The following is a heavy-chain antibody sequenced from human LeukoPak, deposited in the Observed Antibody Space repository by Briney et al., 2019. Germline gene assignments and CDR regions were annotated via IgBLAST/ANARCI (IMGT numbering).Heavy chain of an antibody. Sequence: PGGSLRLSCAASGFTFSTFAMNWVRQAPGKGLEWVASFGGSGGSIYYADSVKGRFTISRDTSKSTLSLQMNSLRVEDTALYYCAKARGATVNDPGDHWGQGTLVTVSS. CDR2: FGGSGGSI. CDR3: AKARGATVNDPGDH. V-gene: IGHV3-23*01. J-gene: IGHJ4*02. CDR1: GFTFSTFA. D-gene: IGHD1-26*01.